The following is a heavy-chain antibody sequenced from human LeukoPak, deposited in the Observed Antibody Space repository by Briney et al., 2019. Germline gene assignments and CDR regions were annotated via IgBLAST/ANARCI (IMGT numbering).Heavy chain of an antibody. D-gene: IGHD5-18*01. CDR1: GYRFTSYW. V-gene: IGHV5-51*01. CDR3: ARRALYSYGLFDY. J-gene: IGHJ4*02. CDR2: IYPGDSDT. Sequence: GESLKISCKGSGYRFTSYWIGWVRQMPGKGLEWMGIIYPGDSDTRYSPSFQGQVTISADKSISTAYLQWSSLKASDTAMYYCARRALYSYGLFDYWGQGTLVTVSS.